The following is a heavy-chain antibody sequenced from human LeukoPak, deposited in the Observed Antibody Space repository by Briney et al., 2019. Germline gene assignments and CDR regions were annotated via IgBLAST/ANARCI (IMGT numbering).Heavy chain of an antibody. CDR2: IKSETDGGTT. Sequence: GGSLRLSCAASGFSFSGYNINWVRQAPGKGLDWIGRIKSETDGGTTDYAAPVKCRFTISRDDSKNTLYLQMNSLKTEDTALYYCTTVKGDSSWDRYNWFDPWGQGTLVTVSS. CDR3: TTVKGDSSWDRYNWFDP. CDR1: GFSFSGYN. D-gene: IGHD6-13*01. V-gene: IGHV3-15*01. J-gene: IGHJ5*02.